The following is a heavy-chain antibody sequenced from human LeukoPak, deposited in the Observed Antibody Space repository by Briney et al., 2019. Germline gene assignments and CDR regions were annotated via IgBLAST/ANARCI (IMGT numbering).Heavy chain of an antibody. J-gene: IGHJ4*02. Sequence: GESLRLSCEASGFTFSTYAMSWVRLAPGKGLEWVSGISVSGGTTYYADPVNGRRTISRDNSTKTLFLQMISSIAEDTAVYYSANCNGRLPTNYWGEGTLVTVSS. V-gene: IGHV3-23*01. D-gene: IGHD5-18*01. CDR2: ISVSGGTT. CDR3: ANCNGRLPTNY. CDR1: GFTFSTYA.